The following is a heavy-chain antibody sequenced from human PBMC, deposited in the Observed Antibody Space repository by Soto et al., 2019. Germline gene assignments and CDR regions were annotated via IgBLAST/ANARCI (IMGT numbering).Heavy chain of an antibody. V-gene: IGHV3-33*01. J-gene: IGHJ4*02. D-gene: IGHD2-15*01. CDR2: VWHDGSNK. Sequence: QVQLVESGGGVVQPGRSLRLSCAASGFTLSSYGMHWVRQAPGKGLEWVAVVWHDGSNKYYADSVRGRFTISRDNSENTLYLQMYSLRVEDTAVYYCARDSGDVVGGQGTLVTVSS. CDR3: ARDSGDVV. CDR1: GFTLSSYG.